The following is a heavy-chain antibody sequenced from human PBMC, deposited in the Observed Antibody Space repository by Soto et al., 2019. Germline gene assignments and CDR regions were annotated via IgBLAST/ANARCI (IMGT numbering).Heavy chain of an antibody. Sequence: SVKVSCKASGGTFSSYAISWVRQAPGQGLEWMGGIIPIFGTANYAQKFQGRVTITADESTSTAYMELSSLRSEDTAVYYCARDPTPYSGSYLDYWGQGTLVTVSS. CDR3: ARDPTPYSGSYLDY. CDR2: IIPIFGTA. D-gene: IGHD1-26*01. J-gene: IGHJ4*02. CDR1: GGTFSSYA. V-gene: IGHV1-69*13.